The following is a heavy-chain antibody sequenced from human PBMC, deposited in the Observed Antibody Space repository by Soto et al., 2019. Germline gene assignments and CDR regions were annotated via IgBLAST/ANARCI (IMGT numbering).Heavy chain of an antibody. CDR2: IKQDGSEK. D-gene: IGHD2-15*01. CDR1: GFTFSSYW. J-gene: IGHJ6*03. CDR3: ARDPLVCSGGSCYSGYYCMDV. Sequence: LRLSCASSGFTFSSYWMSWVRQAPGKGLEWVANIKQDGSEKYYVDSVKGRFTISRDNAKNLLYLQMNSLRAEDTAVYYCARDPLVCSGGSCYSGYYCMDVWGKGTTVTVSS. V-gene: IGHV3-7*01.